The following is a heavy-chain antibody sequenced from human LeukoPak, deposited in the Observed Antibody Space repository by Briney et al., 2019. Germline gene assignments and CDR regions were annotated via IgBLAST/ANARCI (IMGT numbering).Heavy chain of an antibody. V-gene: IGHV4-59*01. CDR3: TRGAGWLIDY. CDR1: DDSISDYY. J-gene: IGHJ4*02. CDR2: IHNSGTS. Sequence: SETLSLTCTVSDDSISDYYRGWIRQPPGKGLEWIGYIHNSGTSTYNLSLKSRVTISADTSKNQFSLKLNSMTTADTAVYSCTRGAGWLIDYWGQGILVTVSS. D-gene: IGHD3-16*01.